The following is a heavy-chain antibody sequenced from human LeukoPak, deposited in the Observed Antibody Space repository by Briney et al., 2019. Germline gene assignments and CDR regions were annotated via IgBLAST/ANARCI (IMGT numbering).Heavy chain of an antibody. CDR1: GFTFSDHL. Sequence: GGSLRLSCAASGFTFSDHLMDWVRQAPGKGLEWLGRSRNKARSYTTEYAASVKGRFTVSRDESKNSLFLQMNSLRAEDTAVYYCARSYSYGYYYYYMDVWGKGTTVTVSS. J-gene: IGHJ6*03. V-gene: IGHV3-72*01. CDR2: SRNKARSYTT. CDR3: ARSYSYGYYYYYMDV. D-gene: IGHD5-18*01.